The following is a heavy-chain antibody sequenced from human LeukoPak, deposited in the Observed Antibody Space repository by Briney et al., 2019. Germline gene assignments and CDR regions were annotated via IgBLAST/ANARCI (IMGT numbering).Heavy chain of an antibody. D-gene: IGHD6-25*01. V-gene: IGHV4-39*01. CDR1: GGSISSSDYY. CDR3: ARHHRSGYYEVDY. Sequence: KTSETLSLTCTVPGGSISSSDYYWGWIRQPPGRGLEWIGTIYYSGSTSYNPSLKSRVTMSVDTSKNQLSLKLSSVTAADTAVYYCARHHRSGYYEVDYWGQGTLVTVSS. J-gene: IGHJ4*02. CDR2: IYYSGST.